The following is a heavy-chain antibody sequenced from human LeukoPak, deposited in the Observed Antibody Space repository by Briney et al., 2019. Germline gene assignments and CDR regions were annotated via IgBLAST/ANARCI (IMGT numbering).Heavy chain of an antibody. J-gene: IGHJ2*01. Sequence: KPSETLSLTCTVSGGSISSGGYYWSWIRQHPGKGLEWIGYIYYSGSTYYNPSLKSRVTISVDTSKNQFSLKLSSVTAADTAVYYCARGGNTITPWYFDLWGRGTLVTVSS. V-gene: IGHV4-31*03. CDR1: GGSISSGGYY. D-gene: IGHD1-14*01. CDR2: IYYSGST. CDR3: ARGGNTITPWYFDL.